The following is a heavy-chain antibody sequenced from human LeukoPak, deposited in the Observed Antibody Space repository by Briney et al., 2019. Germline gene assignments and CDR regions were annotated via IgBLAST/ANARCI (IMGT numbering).Heavy chain of an antibody. J-gene: IGHJ5*02. CDR3: ARDDGSGGFFSWFDP. Sequence: ASVTVSCKASGYTFTSYAMNWVRQAPGQGLEWMGWINTNTGNPTYAQGFTGWFVFSLDTSVSTAYLQITSLKAEDTAVYYWARDDGSGGFFSWFDPWGQGTLVTVSS. CDR2: INTNTGNP. D-gene: IGHD3-10*01. CDR1: GYTFTSYA. V-gene: IGHV7-4-1*02.